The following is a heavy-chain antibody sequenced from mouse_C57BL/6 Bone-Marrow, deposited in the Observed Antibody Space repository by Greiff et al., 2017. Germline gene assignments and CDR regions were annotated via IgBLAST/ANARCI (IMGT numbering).Heavy chain of an antibody. Sequence: VQLQQSGAELVKPGASVKLSCKASGYTFTSYWMHWVKQRPGQGLEWIGYINPSSGYTKYNQKFKDKATFTADKSSSTAYMQLSSLTYEESAYYYCSRYHYYGKSYFDYWGKGTTLTVSS. J-gene: IGHJ2*01. V-gene: IGHV1-7*01. D-gene: IGHD1-1*01. CDR3: SRYHYYGKSYFDY. CDR1: GYTFTSYW. CDR2: INPSSGYT.